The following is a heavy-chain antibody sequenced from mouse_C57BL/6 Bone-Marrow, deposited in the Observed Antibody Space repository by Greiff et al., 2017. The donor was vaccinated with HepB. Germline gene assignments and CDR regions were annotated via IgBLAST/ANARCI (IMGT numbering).Heavy chain of an antibody. CDR2: IDPSDSET. V-gene: IGHV1-52*01. D-gene: IGHD2-1*01. CDR3: ARRGDGNFHYYAMDY. CDR1: GYTFTSYW. Sequence: QVQLQQPGAELVRPGSSVKLSCKASGYTFTSYWMHWVKQRPIQGLEWIGNIDPSDSETHYNQKFKDKATLTVDKSSSTAYMQLSSLTSEDSAVYYCARRGDGNFHYYAMDYWGQGTSVTVSS. J-gene: IGHJ4*01.